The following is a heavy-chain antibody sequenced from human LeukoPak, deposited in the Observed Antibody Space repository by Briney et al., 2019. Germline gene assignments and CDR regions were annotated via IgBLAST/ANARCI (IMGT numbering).Heavy chain of an antibody. Sequence: SETLSLTCTVSGGSISSGSYYWSWIRQPAEKGLEWIGRIYTSGSTNYNPSLKSRVTISVDTSKNQFSLKLSSVTAADTAVYYCASYSNSDAFDIWGQGTMVTVSS. CDR2: IYTSGST. J-gene: IGHJ3*02. V-gene: IGHV4-61*02. CDR1: GGSISSGSYY. CDR3: ASYSNSDAFDI. D-gene: IGHD4-11*01.